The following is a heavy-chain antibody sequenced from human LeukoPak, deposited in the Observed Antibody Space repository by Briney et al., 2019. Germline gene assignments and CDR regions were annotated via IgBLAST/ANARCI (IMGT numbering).Heavy chain of an antibody. CDR1: GYSISSGYY. CDR3: ARDRSKWELPYNWFDP. V-gene: IGHV4-38-2*02. CDR2: IYHSGST. D-gene: IGHD1-26*01. Sequence: SETLSLTCTVSGYSISSGYYWGWIRQPPGKGLEWIGSIYHSGSTYYNPSLKSRVTISVDTSKNQFSLKLSSVTAADTAVYYCARDRSKWELPYNWFDPWGQGTLVTVSS. J-gene: IGHJ5*02.